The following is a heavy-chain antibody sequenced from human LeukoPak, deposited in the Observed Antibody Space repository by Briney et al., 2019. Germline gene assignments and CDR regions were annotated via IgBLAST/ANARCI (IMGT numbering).Heavy chain of an antibody. D-gene: IGHD5-18*01. V-gene: IGHV1-18*04. CDR1: GYTFTSYG. Sequence: GASVEVSCKASGYTFTSYGISWVRQAPGQGLEWMGWISAYSGNTNYAQKLQGRVTMTTDTSTSTAYMELRSLRSDDTAVYYCARAGIQLWLYNWFDPWGQGTLVTVSS. J-gene: IGHJ5*02. CDR2: ISAYSGNT. CDR3: ARAGIQLWLYNWFDP.